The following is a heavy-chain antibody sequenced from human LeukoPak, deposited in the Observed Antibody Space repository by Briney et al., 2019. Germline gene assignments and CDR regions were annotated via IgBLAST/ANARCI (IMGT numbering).Heavy chain of an antibody. CDR1: GFTFSSYS. V-gene: IGHV3-21*01. D-gene: IGHD5-12*01. J-gene: IGHJ4*02. CDR2: ISSSSSYI. Sequence: PGGSLRLSCAASGFTFSSYSMNWVRYAPGKGLEWVSSISSSSSYIYYADSVKGRFTISRDNAKNSLYLQMNSLRAEDTAVYYCARVVVATIGGYFDYWGQGTLVTVSS. CDR3: ARVVVATIGGYFDY.